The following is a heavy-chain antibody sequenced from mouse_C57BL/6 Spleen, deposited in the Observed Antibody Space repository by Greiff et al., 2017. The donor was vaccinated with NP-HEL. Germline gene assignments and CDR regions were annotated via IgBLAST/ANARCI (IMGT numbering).Heavy chain of an antibody. CDR1: GFTFSSYG. Sequence: EVQGVESGGDLVKPGGSLKLSCAASGFTFSSYGMSWVRQTPDKRLEWVATISSGGSYTYYPDSVKGRFTISRDNAKNTLYLQMSSLKSEDTAMYYCARHTGTDAMDYWGQGTSVTVSS. D-gene: IGHD4-1*01. CDR2: ISSGGSYT. J-gene: IGHJ4*01. CDR3: ARHTGTDAMDY. V-gene: IGHV5-6*01.